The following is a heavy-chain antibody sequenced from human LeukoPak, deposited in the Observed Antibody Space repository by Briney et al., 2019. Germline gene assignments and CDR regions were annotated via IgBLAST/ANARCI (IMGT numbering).Heavy chain of an antibody. J-gene: IGHJ4*02. CDR3: AKDSFLSPPYYYGSGPFDY. D-gene: IGHD3-10*01. Sequence: GGSLRLSCEASGFSFSSYGMHWVRQAPGKGLEWVAFIRYDGSTTYYADSVKGRFTISRDNSRNTLYLHMNSLRAEDTAVFYCAKDSFLSPPYYYGSGPFDYWGQGTLVTVSS. CDR1: GFSFSSYG. V-gene: IGHV3-30*02. CDR2: IRYDGSTT.